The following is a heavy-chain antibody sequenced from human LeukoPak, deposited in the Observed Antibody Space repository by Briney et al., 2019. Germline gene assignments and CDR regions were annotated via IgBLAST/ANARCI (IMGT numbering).Heavy chain of an antibody. V-gene: IGHV1-24*01. CDR2: FDPEDGET. CDR1: GYTLTELS. Sequence: ASVKVSCRVSGYTLTELSIHWVRQAPGKGREGMGGFDPEDGETIYAQKFQGRVTMTEHTSTDTASMELSSLRSEDTAVYYCATELSSWSKEVDNYFDYWGQGTLVTVSS. CDR3: ATELSSWSKEVDNYFDY. J-gene: IGHJ4*02. D-gene: IGHD6-13*01.